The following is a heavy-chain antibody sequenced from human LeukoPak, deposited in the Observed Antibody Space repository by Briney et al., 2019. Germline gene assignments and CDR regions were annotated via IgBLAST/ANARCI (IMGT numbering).Heavy chain of an antibody. CDR1: GYTFTSNG. Sequence: GASVKVSCKASGYTFTSNGISWVRQAPGQGLEWMGWISAYNGNTNYAQKLQGRVTITADKSTSTAYMELSSLRSEDTAVYYCARDDRHYYGSGSQITSWGQGTLVTVSS. V-gene: IGHV1-18*01. CDR2: ISAYNGNT. J-gene: IGHJ4*02. D-gene: IGHD3-10*01. CDR3: ARDDRHYYGSGSQITS.